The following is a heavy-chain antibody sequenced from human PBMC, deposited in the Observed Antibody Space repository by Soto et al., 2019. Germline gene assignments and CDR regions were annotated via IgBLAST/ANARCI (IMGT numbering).Heavy chain of an antibody. D-gene: IGHD3-10*01. V-gene: IGHV3-23*01. CDR3: ARRVIGSSRAFDI. CDR2: ISDGGDLT. Sequence: VPLLESGGGLAQPGGSLRLSCAASGFAFTGHPMSWVRQAPEKGLEWVAGISDGGDLTYNADSVKGRFTISRDNSRNTLYRQMNSLGAEDTAVNYCARRVIGSSRAFDIWGQGTMVTVSS. J-gene: IGHJ3*02. CDR1: GFAFTGHP.